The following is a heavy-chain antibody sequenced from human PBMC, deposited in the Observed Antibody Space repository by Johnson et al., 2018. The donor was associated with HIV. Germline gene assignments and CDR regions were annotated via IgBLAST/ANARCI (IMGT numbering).Heavy chain of an antibody. D-gene: IGHD3-16*01. V-gene: IGHV3-30-3*02. CDR3: AKPPSMGADAFDI. CDR1: GFTFRSYI. J-gene: IGHJ3*02. Sequence: VQLVESGGGVVQPGRSLRLSCAASGFTFRSYIMHWVRQAPGEGLEWVALISYDGSNKYYADSVKGRFTISRDNSKNTLYLQMNSLRPEDTAVYYCAKPPSMGADAFDIWGQGAMVTVSS. CDR2: ISYDGSNK.